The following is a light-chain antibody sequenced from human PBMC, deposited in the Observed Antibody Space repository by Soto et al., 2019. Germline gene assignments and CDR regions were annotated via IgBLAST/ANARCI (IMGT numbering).Light chain of an antibody. CDR1: STDVGGYNY. V-gene: IGLV2-23*01. CDR2: EGS. J-gene: IGLJ1*01. Sequence: ALTQPASVSGSPGQSITISCTGSSTDVGGYNYVSWYQQHPGKAPKVMIYEGSKRPSGVSNRFSGSKSGNTASLTISGLQAEDEADYYCCSYAGSSTLYVFGTGTKVTVL. CDR3: CSYAGSSTLYV.